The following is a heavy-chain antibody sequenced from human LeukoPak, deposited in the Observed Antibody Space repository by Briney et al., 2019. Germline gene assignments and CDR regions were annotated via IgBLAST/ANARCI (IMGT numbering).Heavy chain of an antibody. D-gene: IGHD6-19*01. CDR3: VRVIRSSSGWYD. J-gene: IGHJ4*02. Sequence: SVKVSCKASGGTFSSYAISWVRQAPGQGLEWMGGIIPIFGTANYAQKFQGRVTITADESTSTAYMELSSLRSEDTAVYYCVRVIRSSSGWYDWGQGTLVTVSS. V-gene: IGHV1-69*01. CDR1: GGTFSSYA. CDR2: IIPIFGTA.